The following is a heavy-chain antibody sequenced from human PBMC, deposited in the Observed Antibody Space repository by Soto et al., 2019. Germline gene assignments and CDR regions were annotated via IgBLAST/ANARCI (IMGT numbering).Heavy chain of an antibody. V-gene: IGHV1-18*01. J-gene: IGHJ5*02. D-gene: IGHD6-13*01. CDR2: ISVSNGNT. CDR1: GYTFVSHG. Sequence: QAQLAQSGAEVRKPGASVKVSCKASGYTFVSHGISWVRQAPGQGLEWLGWISVSNGNTKYAPKLQGRVTLTTDTATSTAYMQPTSLRSDDTAVYYCARHKGGLGAADNCFDPWGQGTLVTVSS. CDR3: ARHKGGLGAADNCFDP.